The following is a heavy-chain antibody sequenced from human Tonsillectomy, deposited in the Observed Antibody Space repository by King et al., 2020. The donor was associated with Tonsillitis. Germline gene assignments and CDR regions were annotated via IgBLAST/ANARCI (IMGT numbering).Heavy chain of an antibody. CDR2: ISWNSGSI. D-gene: IGHD1-26*01. J-gene: IGHJ4*02. CDR3: AKDMGLGEWELLFDY. V-gene: IGHV3-9*01. CDR1: GFTFDDYA. Sequence: VQLVESGGGLVQPGRSLRLSCAASGFTFDDYAMNWVRQAPGKGLEWVSGISWNSGSIGYADSVKGRFTISRDNAKNSLYLQMNSLRAEDTALYYCAKDMGLGEWELLFDYWGQGTLVTVSS.